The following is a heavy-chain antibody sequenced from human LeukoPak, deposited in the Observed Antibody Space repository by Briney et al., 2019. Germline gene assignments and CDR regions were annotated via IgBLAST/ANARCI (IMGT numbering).Heavy chain of an antibody. D-gene: IGHD1-26*01. Sequence: SETLSLTCTVYGGSFSGYSWSWIRQPPGKGLEWIGEINHSGSTNYNPSLKSRVTISVDTSKNQFSLKLSSVTAADTAVYYCARGRGGTLGYWGQGTLVTVSS. CDR3: ARGRGGTLGY. CDR2: INHSGST. CDR1: GGSFSGYS. V-gene: IGHV4-34*01. J-gene: IGHJ4*02.